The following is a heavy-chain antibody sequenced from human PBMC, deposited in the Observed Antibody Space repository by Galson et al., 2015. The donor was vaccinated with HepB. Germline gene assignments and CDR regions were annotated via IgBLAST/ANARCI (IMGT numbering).Heavy chain of an antibody. Sequence: SVKVSCRASGGTFSSYAISWVRQAPGQGLEWMGRIIPILGIANYAQKFQGRVTITADKSTSTAYMELSSLRSEDTAVYYCARDRSGQTTPRYYYYGMDVWGQGTTVTVSS. CDR1: GGTFSSYA. D-gene: IGHD2-15*01. CDR3: ARDRSGQTTPRYYYYGMDV. V-gene: IGHV1-69*04. CDR2: IIPILGIA. J-gene: IGHJ6*02.